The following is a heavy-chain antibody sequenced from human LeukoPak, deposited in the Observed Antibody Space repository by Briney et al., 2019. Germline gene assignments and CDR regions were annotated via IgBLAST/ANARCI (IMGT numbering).Heavy chain of an antibody. J-gene: IGHJ5*01. CDR3: ARTSCDTSGPLDS. D-gene: IGHD3-22*01. V-gene: IGHV1-2*02. CDR1: GYTFTGYY. Sequence: ASVKVSCKASGYTFTGYYMHWVRQAPGQGLEWRGWINPNSGFTNYAQRFQGRVTMTRDTSISTAYMELSRLRSDDTAVYYCARTSCDTSGPLDSWGQGTLVTVSS. CDR2: INPNSGFT.